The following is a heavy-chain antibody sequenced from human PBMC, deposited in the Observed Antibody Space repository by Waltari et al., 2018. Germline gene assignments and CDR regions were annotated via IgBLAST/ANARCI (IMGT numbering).Heavy chain of an antibody. V-gene: IGHV1-69*01. D-gene: IGHD4-17*01. J-gene: IGHJ5*02. Sequence: QVQLVQSGAEVKKPGSSVKVSCKASGGTFSSYAISWVRQAPGQGLEWMGGIIPIVGTANDAQKFQGGVTITADESTSTAYMELSSLRSEDTAVYYCARLGEVMYGDTQFDPWGQGTLVTVSS. CDR1: GGTFSSYA. CDR3: ARLGEVMYGDTQFDP. CDR2: IIPIVGTA.